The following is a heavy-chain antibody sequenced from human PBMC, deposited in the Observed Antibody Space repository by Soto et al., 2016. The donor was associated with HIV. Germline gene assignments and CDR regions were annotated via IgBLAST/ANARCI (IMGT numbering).Heavy chain of an antibody. V-gene: IGHV3-23*01. CDR3: AKDSYGWDALTS. Sequence: EVQLLESGGASVPPGGSPRLSCAASGFTFSSYAMSWVRQAPGKGLEWVSSISGAGDTTYYADAVKGRFTIYRDNSRDTLYLQMDSLRAEDTAVYYCAKDSYGWDALTSWGQGTSGHRLF. CDR2: ISGAGDTT. CDR1: GFTFSSYA. J-gene: IGHJ3*01. D-gene: IGHD6-19*01.